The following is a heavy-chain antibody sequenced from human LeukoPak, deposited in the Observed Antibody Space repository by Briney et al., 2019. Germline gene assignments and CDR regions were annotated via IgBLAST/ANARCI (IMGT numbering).Heavy chain of an antibody. CDR2: FDPEDGET. J-gene: IGHJ4*02. Sequence: GASVKVSCKVSGYTLTGLSMHWVRQAPGKGLEWMGGFDPEDGETIYAQKFQGRVTMTEDTSTDTAYLELSSLRSEDTAVYYCATWRPYYDFWSGYYVFDYWGRGTLVTVSS. CDR1: GYTLTGLS. V-gene: IGHV1-24*01. D-gene: IGHD3-3*01. CDR3: ATWRPYYDFWSGYYVFDY.